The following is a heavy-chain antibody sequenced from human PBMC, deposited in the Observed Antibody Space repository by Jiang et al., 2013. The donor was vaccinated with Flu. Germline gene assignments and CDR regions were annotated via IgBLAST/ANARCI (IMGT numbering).Heavy chain of an antibody. Sequence: GTFSSYAISWVRQAPGQGLEWMGRIIPILGIANYAQKFQGRVTITRDTSASTAYMELSSLRSEDTAVYYCARGRSSYSSGWIRKDDAFDIWGQGTMVTVSS. J-gene: IGHJ3*02. V-gene: IGHV1-69*04. CDR1: GTFSSYA. CDR3: ARGRSSYSSGWIRKDDAFDI. D-gene: IGHD6-19*01. CDR2: IIPILGIA.